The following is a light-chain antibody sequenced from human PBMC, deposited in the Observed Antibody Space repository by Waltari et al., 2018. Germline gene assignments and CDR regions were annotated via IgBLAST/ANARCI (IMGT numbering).Light chain of an antibody. Sequence: QSTPTQPPSESRPPGQTVPFSCSGGSSNNGVNDVNWYQQVPGTAPKLLIHSVDQRPSGVPDRFSGSKSGTSASLAISGLQSEDEADYFCSTWDDILGGPVFGGGTKVTVL. V-gene: IGLV1-44*01. J-gene: IGLJ3*02. CDR1: SSNNGVND. CDR3: STWDDILGGPV. CDR2: SVD.